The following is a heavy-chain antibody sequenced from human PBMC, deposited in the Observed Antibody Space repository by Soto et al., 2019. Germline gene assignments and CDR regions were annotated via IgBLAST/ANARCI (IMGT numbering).Heavy chain of an antibody. D-gene: IGHD3-10*01. J-gene: IGHJ3*02. V-gene: IGHV4-59*01. CDR2: IYYSGST. CDR1: GGYISSYY. Sequence: SVTLSLTCTVSGGYISSYYWSWIRQPRGKGLERLGSIYYSGSTNYNPSLKSRVTMSVDTSKNQFSLKLSSVTAADTAVYYCARGSVTLSGAFDIWGQGTMVTVSS. CDR3: ARGSVTLSGAFDI.